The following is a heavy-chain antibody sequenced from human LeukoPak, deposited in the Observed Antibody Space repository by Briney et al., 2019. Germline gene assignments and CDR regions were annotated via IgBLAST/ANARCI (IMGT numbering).Heavy chain of an antibody. Sequence: GASVKVSCKASGYTFTSYAMHWVRQAPGQRLEWMGWINAGNGNTKYSQEFQGRVTITRDTSASTAYMELRSLRSDDTAVYYCARDGVYYDSSGNFDYWGQGTLVTVSS. J-gene: IGHJ4*02. CDR1: GYTFTSYA. CDR2: INAGNGNT. V-gene: IGHV1-3*01. CDR3: ARDGVYYDSSGNFDY. D-gene: IGHD3-22*01.